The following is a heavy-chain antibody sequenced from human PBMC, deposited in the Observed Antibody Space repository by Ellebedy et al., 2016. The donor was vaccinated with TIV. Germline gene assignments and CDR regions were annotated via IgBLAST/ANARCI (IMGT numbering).Heavy chain of an antibody. V-gene: IGHV1-18*04. Sequence: ASVKVSCKASGYTFTSYYIHWVRQAPGHGLEWMGCVTPDNGNTTYAQKFQGRLSMTTDTSTTTAYMELRSLRADDTAIYFCAREGVTGMFYFDFWGQGTLVTVYS. D-gene: IGHD2-21*02. CDR1: GYTFTSYY. J-gene: IGHJ4*02. CDR3: AREGVTGMFYFDF. CDR2: VTPDNGNT.